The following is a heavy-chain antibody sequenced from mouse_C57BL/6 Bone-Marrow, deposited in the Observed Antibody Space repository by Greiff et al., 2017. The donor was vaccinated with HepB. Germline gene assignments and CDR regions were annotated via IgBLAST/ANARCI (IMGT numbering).Heavy chain of an antibody. V-gene: IGHV1-81*01. CDR2: IYPRSGNT. Sequence: QVQLQQSGAELARPGASVKLSCKASSYTFTSYGISWVKQRTGQGLEWIGEIYPRSGNTYYNEKFKGKATLTADKASSTAYMELRSLTSEDSAVYFCARDYYYGSYAMDYWGQGTSVTVSS. J-gene: IGHJ4*01. CDR1: SYTFTSYG. D-gene: IGHD1-1*01. CDR3: ARDYYYGSYAMDY.